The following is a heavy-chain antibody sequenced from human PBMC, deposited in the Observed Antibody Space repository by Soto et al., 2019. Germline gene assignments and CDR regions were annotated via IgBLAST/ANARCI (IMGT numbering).Heavy chain of an antibody. CDR2: IYYSGST. D-gene: IGHD4-17*01. CDR3: ARAGGQSMTTDKWFDP. CDR1: GGSISSYY. J-gene: IGHJ5*02. Sequence: SETLSLTCTVSGGSISSYYLSWIRQPPGKGLEWIGYIYYSGSTNYNPSLKSRVTISVDTSKNQFSLKLSSVTAADTAVYYCARAGGQSMTTDKWFDPWGQGTLVTVSS. V-gene: IGHV4-59*01.